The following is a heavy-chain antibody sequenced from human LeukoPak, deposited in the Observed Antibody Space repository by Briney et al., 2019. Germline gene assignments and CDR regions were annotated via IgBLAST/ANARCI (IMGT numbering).Heavy chain of an antibody. Sequence: GGSLRLSCAASGFTFSSYGMHWVRQAPGKGLEWVAFIRYDGSNKYYADSVKGRFTISRDNAKNSLYLQMNSLRAEDTAVYYCARDVDYDFWSGFDYWGQGTLVTVSS. CDR2: IRYDGSNK. J-gene: IGHJ4*02. D-gene: IGHD3-3*01. CDR3: ARDVDYDFWSGFDY. V-gene: IGHV3-30*02. CDR1: GFTFSSYG.